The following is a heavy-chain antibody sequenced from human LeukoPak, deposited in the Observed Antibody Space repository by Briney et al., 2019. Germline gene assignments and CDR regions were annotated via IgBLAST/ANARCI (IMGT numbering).Heavy chain of an antibody. D-gene: IGHD3-22*01. CDR2: INPSGGST. Sequence: ASVKVSCKPSGYTFTSYYMHWVPQAPGQGLEWMGIINPSGGSTSYEQKFQGRVTMARDTYTSTVYMELSSLRSEDTAVYYCARAPYYDSSGYLIDYWGQGTLVTVSS. V-gene: IGHV1-46*01. CDR3: ARAPYYDSSGYLIDY. J-gene: IGHJ4*02. CDR1: GYTFTSYY.